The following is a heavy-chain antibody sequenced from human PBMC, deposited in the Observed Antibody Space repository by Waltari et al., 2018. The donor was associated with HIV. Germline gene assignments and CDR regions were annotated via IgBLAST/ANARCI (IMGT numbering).Heavy chain of an antibody. D-gene: IGHD3-10*01. CDR1: GFNFSING. V-gene: IGHV3-30*18. CDR2: ISYNGKRT. J-gene: IGHJ1*01. CDR3: AKDLAGSSL. Sequence: QENLVESGGGVVQPGGSLIRSCAGSGFNFSINGMHWVRQSPGKGLEWVATISYNGKRTDYVDSVKGRFTISRDNSKHTVFLQMSSLRAEDTSIYYCAKDLAGSSLWGQGALVTVSS.